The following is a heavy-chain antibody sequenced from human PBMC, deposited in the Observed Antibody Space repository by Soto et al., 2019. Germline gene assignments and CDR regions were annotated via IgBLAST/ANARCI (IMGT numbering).Heavy chain of an antibody. D-gene: IGHD5-18*01. V-gene: IGHV3-30-3*01. CDR3: ARGSVDTYYYYGMDV. CDR2: ISYDGSNK. CDR1: GFTFSSYA. J-gene: IGHJ6*02. Sequence: QVQLVESGGGVVQPGRSLRLSCAASGFTFSSYAMHWVRQAPGKGLEWVAVISYDGSNKYYADSVKGRFTISRDNSKNTLYLRMNSLRAEDTAVYYCARGSVDTYYYYGMDVWGQGTTVTVSS.